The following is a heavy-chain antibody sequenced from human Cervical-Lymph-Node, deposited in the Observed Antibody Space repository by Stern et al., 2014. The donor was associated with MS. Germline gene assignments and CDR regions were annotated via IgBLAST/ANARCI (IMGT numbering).Heavy chain of an antibody. V-gene: IGHV1-3*01. CDR3: ARGRGVVLAASYFDY. J-gene: IGHJ4*02. CDR2: LAASNGDK. D-gene: IGHD2-15*01. CDR1: GYTFAIFA. Sequence: VQLVESGAEVKKPGASVKVSCKASGYTFAIFAVQWVRQAPGQRLEWMGWLAASNGDKTYSQKFQCRLTFTRDTSANTVYMELSSLRSEDTAVYFCARGRGVVLAASYFDYWGQGTLLTVSS.